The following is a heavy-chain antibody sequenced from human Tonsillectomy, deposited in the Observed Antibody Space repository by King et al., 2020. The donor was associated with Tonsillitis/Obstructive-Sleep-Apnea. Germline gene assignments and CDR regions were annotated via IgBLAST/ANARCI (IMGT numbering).Heavy chain of an antibody. Sequence: VQLVESGGGLVQPGGSLRLSCVASGFTFSSYAMSWVRQAPGQGLEWVSAISGSGGSTYYAASVKGRFTISRDTSKNTLYLQMNSLRAEETAVYYCAKPFSGGSFGSAFDIWGQGTMVTVSS. V-gene: IGHV3-23*04. D-gene: IGHD2-15*01. CDR1: GFTFSSYA. CDR2: ISGSGGST. J-gene: IGHJ3*02. CDR3: AKPFSGGSFGSAFDI.